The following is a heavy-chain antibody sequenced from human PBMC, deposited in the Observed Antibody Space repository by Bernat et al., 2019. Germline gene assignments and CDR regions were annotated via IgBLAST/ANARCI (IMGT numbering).Heavy chain of an antibody. J-gene: IGHJ3*02. V-gene: IGHV3-48*03. CDR1: GFTFSTYE. CDR2: ISGSGTTI. Sequence: VQLVESGGGLVQPGGSLRLSCAASGFTFSTYEMNWVRQAPGKGLEWVSYISGSGTTIYYADSVKGRFTISRDNAKNSLYLQMNSLRAEDTAVYYCARDRTDLDPFDTWGQGTMVTVSS. CDR3: ARDRTDLDPFDT.